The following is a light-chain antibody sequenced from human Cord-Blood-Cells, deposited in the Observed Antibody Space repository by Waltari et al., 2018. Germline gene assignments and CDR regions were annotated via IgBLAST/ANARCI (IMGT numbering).Light chain of an antibody. J-gene: IGKJ1*01. CDR1: QSRLHSNGYNY. CDR3: RQALQTPRT. Sequence: DIVMTQSPLSLPVTPGEPASISCRSSQSRLHSNGYNYLDWYLQKPGQSPQLLIYLGSNRASGGPDRCSGSGSGTDFTLKISRVEAEDVGVYYCRQALQTPRTFGQGTKVEIK. V-gene: IGKV2-28*01. CDR2: LGS.